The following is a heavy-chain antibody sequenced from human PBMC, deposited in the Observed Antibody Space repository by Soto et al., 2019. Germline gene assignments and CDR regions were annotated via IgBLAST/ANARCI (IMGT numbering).Heavy chain of an antibody. J-gene: IGHJ6*02. CDR3: ARSGSVRGPNDYYYYGMDV. Sequence: GGSLRLSCAASGFTFSSYAMHWVRQAPGKGLEWVAVISYDGSNKYYADSVKGRFTISRDNSKNTLYLQMNSLRAEDTAVYYCARSGSVRGPNDYYYYGMDVWGQGTTVTVSS. CDR1: GFTFSSYA. CDR2: ISYDGSNK. V-gene: IGHV3-30-3*01. D-gene: IGHD5-12*01.